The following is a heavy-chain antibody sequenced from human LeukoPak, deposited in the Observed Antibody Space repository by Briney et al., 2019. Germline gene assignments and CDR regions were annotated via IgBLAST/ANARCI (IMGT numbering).Heavy chain of an antibody. J-gene: IGHJ6*03. CDR2: IKEDRFEQ. CDR3: ARTGSSSSYYSYYYMDV. V-gene: IGHV3-7*01. D-gene: IGHD6-6*01. Sequence: GGSLRLSCAASGFAFSRYWMTWVRQAPGKGLEWVANIKEDRFEQDYVDSVRGRLTISRDNAQSSLYLQMSSLRAEDTAVYYCARTGSSSSYYSYYYMDVWGKGTTVTVSS. CDR1: GFAFSRYW.